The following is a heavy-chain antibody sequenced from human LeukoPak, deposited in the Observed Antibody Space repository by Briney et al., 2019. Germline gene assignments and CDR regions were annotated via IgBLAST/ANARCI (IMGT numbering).Heavy chain of an antibody. J-gene: IGHJ6*03. CDR1: GFTFSNYW. D-gene: IGHD2-2*01. CDR2: IKQDGSEK. V-gene: IGHV3-7*01. Sequence: PGGSLRLSCAVSGFTFSNYWMSWVRQAPGKGLEWVANIKQDGSEKYYVDSVEGRFTISRDNAKNSLYLQMNSLRAEVTPVYFCARELPGCSSGSCYHDPRHYYYYYMDVWGKGTTVTISS. CDR3: ARELPGCSSGSCYHDPRHYYYYYMDV.